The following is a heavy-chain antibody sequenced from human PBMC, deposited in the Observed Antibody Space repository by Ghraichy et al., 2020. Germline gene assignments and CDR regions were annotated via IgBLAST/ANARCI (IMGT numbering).Heavy chain of an antibody. Sequence: GESLNISCEATGFTFSSYAMHWVRQAPGKGLEWLAIISYDGSAESYADSVRGRFAISRDNSKNTVYLQVNTLRADDTAVYYCAKEKYSSSWSDFDYWGQGTLVTVSS. CDR2: ISYDGSAE. CDR3: AKEKYSSSWSDFDY. D-gene: IGHD6-13*01. CDR1: GFTFSSYA. V-gene: IGHV3-30*09. J-gene: IGHJ4*02.